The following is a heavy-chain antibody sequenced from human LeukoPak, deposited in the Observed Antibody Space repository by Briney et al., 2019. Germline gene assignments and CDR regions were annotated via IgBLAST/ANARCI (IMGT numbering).Heavy chain of an antibody. CDR3: ARDGGFLRFLEPYYGMDV. V-gene: IGHV1-18*01. D-gene: IGHD3-3*01. Sequence: ASVKVSCKASGYTFTSYGISWVRQAPGQGLEWMGWISAYNGNTNYAQKLQGRVTMTTDTSTSTAYMELGSLRSDDTAVCYCARDGGFLRFLEPYYGMDVWGQGTTVTVSS. CDR1: GYTFTSYG. J-gene: IGHJ6*02. CDR2: ISAYNGNT.